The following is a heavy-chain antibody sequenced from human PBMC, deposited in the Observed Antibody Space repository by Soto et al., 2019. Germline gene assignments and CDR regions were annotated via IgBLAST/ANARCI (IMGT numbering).Heavy chain of an antibody. D-gene: IGHD2-15*01. V-gene: IGHV4-61*05. Sequence: PSDTLSLTCTVPGGSISSSSYYWGWIRQPPGKGLEWIGYIYYSGSTNYNPSLKSRVTISVDTSKNQFSLKLSSVTAADTAVYYCARGYCSSGSRSDFHYWGQGTLITVSS. J-gene: IGHJ4*02. CDR1: GGSISSSSYY. CDR2: IYYSGST. CDR3: ARGYCSSGSRSDFHY.